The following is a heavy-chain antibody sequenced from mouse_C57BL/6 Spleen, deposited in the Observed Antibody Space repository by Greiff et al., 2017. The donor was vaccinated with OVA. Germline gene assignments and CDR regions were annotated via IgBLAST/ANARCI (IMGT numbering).Heavy chain of an antibody. J-gene: IGHJ3*01. CDR3: ARSFCYGSSYEGAWFAY. CDR1: GYTFTSYW. D-gene: IGHD1-1*01. V-gene: IGHV1-55*01. Sequence: QVQLQQPGAELVKPGASVKMSCKASGYTFTSYWITWVKQRPGQGLEWIGDIYPGSGSTNYNEKFKSKATLTVDTSSSTAYMQLSSLTSEDSAVYYCARSFCYGSSYEGAWFAYWGQGTLVTVSA. CDR2: IYPGSGST.